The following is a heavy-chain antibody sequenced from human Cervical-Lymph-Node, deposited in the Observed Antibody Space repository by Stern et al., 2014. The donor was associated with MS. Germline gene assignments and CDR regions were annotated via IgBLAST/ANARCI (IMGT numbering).Heavy chain of an antibody. CDR1: GGSFSYYA. Sequence: QVQLVQSGAEVKKPGSSVKVSCTASGGSFSYYAINWVRQAPGQGPEWMGGIIPIVGTANYAQKLQGRVTITADESTSTAYMELSSLRSEDTAVYYCARDRRYYDTSGGYYFDSWGQGTLVTVSS. CDR3: ARDRRYYDTSGGYYFDS. J-gene: IGHJ4*02. D-gene: IGHD3-22*01. V-gene: IGHV1-69*12. CDR2: IIPIVGTA.